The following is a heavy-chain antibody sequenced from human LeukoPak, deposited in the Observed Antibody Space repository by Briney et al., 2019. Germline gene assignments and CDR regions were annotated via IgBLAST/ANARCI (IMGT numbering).Heavy chain of an antibody. D-gene: IGHD4-17*01. J-gene: IGHJ4*02. Sequence: GGSLRLSCAASGFTFSSYAMSWVRQAPGKGLEWVAAISGSGGSTYYAGSVKGRFTISRDNSKNTLYLQMNSLRAEDTAVYYCAKDHGDYLSYWGQGTLVTVSS. CDR3: AKDHGDYLSY. CDR1: GFTFSSYA. CDR2: ISGSGGST. V-gene: IGHV3-23*01.